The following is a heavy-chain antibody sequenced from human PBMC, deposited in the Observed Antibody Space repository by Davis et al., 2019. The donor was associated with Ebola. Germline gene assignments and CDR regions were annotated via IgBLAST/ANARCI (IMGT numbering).Heavy chain of an antibody. CDR1: GYTFTSYY. CDR3: ARGAVVPAVPYYYGMDV. CDR2: INPSGGST. V-gene: IGHV1-46*01. J-gene: IGHJ6*02. Sequence: ASVKVSCKASGYTFTSYYMHWVRQAPGHGLEWMGIINPSGGSTRYAQKFQGRVTMTRDTSTSTVYMELSSLRSEDTAVYYCARGAVVPAVPYYYGMDVWGQGTTVTVSS. D-gene: IGHD2-2*01.